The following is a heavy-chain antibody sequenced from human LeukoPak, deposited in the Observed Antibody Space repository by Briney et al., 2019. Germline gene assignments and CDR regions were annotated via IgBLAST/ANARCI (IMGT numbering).Heavy chain of an antibody. Sequence: ASVKVSCKASGYTFTSYDINWVRQATGQGLEWMGWMNPNSGNTGYAQKFQGRVTITRNTAISTAYMELSSLRSEDTAVYYCARGVTTLPSFDYWGHGTLVTVYS. J-gene: IGHJ4*01. CDR3: ARGVTTLPSFDY. CDR1: GYTFTSYD. V-gene: IGHV1-8*03. CDR2: MNPNSGNT. D-gene: IGHD4-11*01.